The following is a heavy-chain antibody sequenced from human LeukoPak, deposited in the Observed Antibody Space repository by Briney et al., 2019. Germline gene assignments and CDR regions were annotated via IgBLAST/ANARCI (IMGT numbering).Heavy chain of an antibody. J-gene: IGHJ4*02. CDR3: AKDLKMGAIVPEFDS. V-gene: IGHV3-23*01. CDR1: GFPFSSSA. CDR2: ISNNAART. D-gene: IGHD3-16*02. Sequence: GGSLRLPCAASGFPFSSSAMGWVRHAPGKGLEWVSSISNNAARTYYADSVKGQFTISRDNSRDTLYLQMKSLRAEDTALYYCAKDLKMGAIVPEFDSWGQGTLVTVSS.